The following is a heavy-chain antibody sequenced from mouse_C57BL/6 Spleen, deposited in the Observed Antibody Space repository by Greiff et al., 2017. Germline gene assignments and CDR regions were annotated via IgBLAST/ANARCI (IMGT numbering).Heavy chain of an antibody. D-gene: IGHD3-2*02. CDR3: ARRSSGYVGAMDD. CDR2: IYPGDGDT. CDR1: GYAFSSYW. J-gene: IGHJ4*01. Sequence: QVQLQQSGAELVKPGASVKISCKASGYAFSSYWMNWVKQRPGKGLVWIGQIYPGDGDTNYHGKFKGKATLTADKSSSTAYMQLSSLTSEDSAVYFCARRSSGYVGAMDDWGQGTSVTVSS. V-gene: IGHV1-80*01.